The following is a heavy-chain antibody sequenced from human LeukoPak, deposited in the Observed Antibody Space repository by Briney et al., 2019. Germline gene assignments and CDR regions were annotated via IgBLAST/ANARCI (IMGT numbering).Heavy chain of an antibody. CDR3: ARNVFSS. V-gene: IGHV3-53*01. J-gene: IGHJ5*02. CDR2: IYSGGST. CDR1: GFTFSSSP. Sequence: PGGSLRLACAASGFTFSSSPMSWVRQAPGKGLEWVSVIYSGGSTYYADSVKGRFTISRDNSKNTLYLQMNSLRAEDTAVYYCARNVFSSWGQGTLVTVSS.